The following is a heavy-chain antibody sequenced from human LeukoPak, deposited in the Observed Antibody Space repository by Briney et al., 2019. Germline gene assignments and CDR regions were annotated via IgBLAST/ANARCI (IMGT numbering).Heavy chain of an antibody. CDR1: GFTLSTNW. CDR2: INSDGTST. V-gene: IGHV3-74*01. Sequence: TGGSLRLSCAASGFTLSTNWMHWVRQAPGKGLVWVSSINSDGTSTSYADSVKGRFTISRDNAKNSLYLQMNSLRAEDTAVYYCARDPNMVVSYLFDYWGQGTLVTVSS. D-gene: IGHD4/OR15-4a*01. CDR3: ARDPNMVVSYLFDY. J-gene: IGHJ4*02.